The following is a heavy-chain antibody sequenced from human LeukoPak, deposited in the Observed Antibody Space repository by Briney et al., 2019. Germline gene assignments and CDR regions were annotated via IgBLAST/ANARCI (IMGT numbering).Heavy chain of an antibody. J-gene: IGHJ6*03. CDR1: GGSFSGYY. Sequence: PSETLSLTCAVYGGSFSGYYWSWIRQPPGKGLEWIGEINHSGSTNYNPSLKSRATISVDTSKNQFSQKLSSVTAADTAVYYCARGLRFSSRRGYYYYMDVWGHGTTVTVS. V-gene: IGHV4-34*01. D-gene: IGHD4-17*01. CDR2: INHSGST. CDR3: ARGLRFSSRRGYYYYMDV.